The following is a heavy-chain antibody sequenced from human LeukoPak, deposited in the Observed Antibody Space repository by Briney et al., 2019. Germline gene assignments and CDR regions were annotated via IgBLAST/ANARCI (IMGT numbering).Heavy chain of an antibody. V-gene: IGHV4-39*07. CDR2: IYYSGST. J-gene: IGHJ4*02. CDR3: ARVPSNRYSSSWYFDY. D-gene: IGHD6-13*01. CDR1: GGSISSSSYY. Sequence: SETLSLTCTVSGGSISSSSYYWGWIRQPPGTGLEWIGSIYYSGSTYYNPSLKSRVTISVDTSKNQFSLKLSSVTAADTAVYYCARVPSNRYSSSWYFDYWGQGTLVTVSS.